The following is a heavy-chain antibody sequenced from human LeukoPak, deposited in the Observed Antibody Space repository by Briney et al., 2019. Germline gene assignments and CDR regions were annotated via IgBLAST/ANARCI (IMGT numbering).Heavy chain of an antibody. CDR2: IKQDGSEK. CDR1: GFTFSSYW. V-gene: IGHV3-7*01. CDR3: AREGNYGDYVIYYYYMDV. D-gene: IGHD4-17*01. Sequence: GGSLRLSCAASGFTFSSYWMSWVRQAPGKGLEWVANIKQDGSEKYYVDSVKGRFTISRDNAKNSLYLQMNSLRAEDTAVYYCAREGNYGDYVIYYYYMDVWGKGTTVTVSS. J-gene: IGHJ6*03.